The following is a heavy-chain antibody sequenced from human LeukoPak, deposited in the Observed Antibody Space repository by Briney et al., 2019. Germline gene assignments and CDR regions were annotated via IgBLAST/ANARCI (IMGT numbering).Heavy chain of an antibody. D-gene: IGHD5-12*01. CDR3: ARNRGRGYDCDGLYYFDY. CDR2: IYYSGST. J-gene: IGHJ4*02. Sequence: SETLSLTCTVSGGSISSYYWSWIRQPPGKGLEWIGYIYYSGSTNYNPSLKSRVTISVDTSKNQFSLKLSSVTAADTAVYYCARNRGRGYDCDGLYYFDYWGQGTLVTVSS. CDR1: GGSISSYY. V-gene: IGHV4-59*01.